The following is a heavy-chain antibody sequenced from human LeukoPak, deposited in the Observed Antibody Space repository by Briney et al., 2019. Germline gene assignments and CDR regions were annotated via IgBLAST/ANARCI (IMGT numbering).Heavy chain of an antibody. V-gene: IGHV3-66*01. CDR1: GFTVSHNY. CDR3: ARTESYNSAAYNPT. J-gene: IGHJ5*02. CDR2: IYNDGRT. Sequence: PGGSLRLSCAASGFTVSHNYMSWVRQAPGKGLEWVSNIYNDGRTYYRDSVKGRFTISRDDSENTWYLQMNNLRAEDTAVYYCARTESYNSAAYNPTWGQGTLVTVSS. D-gene: IGHD2/OR15-2a*01.